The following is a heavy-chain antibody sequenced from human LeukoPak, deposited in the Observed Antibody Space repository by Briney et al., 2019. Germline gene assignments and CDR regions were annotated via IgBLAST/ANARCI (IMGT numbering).Heavy chain of an antibody. J-gene: IGHJ3*02. CDR1: GFTVSSNY. CDR3: ATESMTTVTKRAFDI. D-gene: IGHD4-17*01. Sequence: GGSLRLSCAASGFTVSSNYVSWVRQAPGKGLEWVSVIYSGGSTYYADSVKGRFTISRDNSKNTLYLQMNSLRAEDTAVYYCATESMTTVTKRAFDIWGQGTMVTVSS. V-gene: IGHV3-53*01. CDR2: IYSGGST.